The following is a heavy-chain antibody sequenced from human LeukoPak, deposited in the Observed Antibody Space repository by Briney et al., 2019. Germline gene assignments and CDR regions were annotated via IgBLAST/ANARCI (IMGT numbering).Heavy chain of an antibody. CDR2: IYYSGST. D-gene: IGHD3-10*01. V-gene: IGHV4-31*03. J-gene: IGHJ4*02. Sequence: SQTLSVTCTVSGDSINGGGYYWSWIRQRPGKGLEWIGYIYYSGSTYYNPSLKSRVTISVDTSKNQFSLKVSSLTVADTAVYYCARDAYYGPGSLVYWGQGTLVTVSS. CDR3: ARDAYYGPGSLVY. CDR1: GDSINGGGYY.